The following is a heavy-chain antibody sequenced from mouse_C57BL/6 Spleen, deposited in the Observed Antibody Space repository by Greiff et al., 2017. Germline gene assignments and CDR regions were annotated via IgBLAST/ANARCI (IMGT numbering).Heavy chain of an antibody. D-gene: IGHD1-1*01. V-gene: IGHV1-76*01. CDR3: ARGTYYGSSYYAMDY. Sequence: VQLQQSGAELVRPGASVKLSCKASGYTFTDYYINWVKQRPGQGLEWIARIYPGSGNTYYNEKFKGKATLTAEKSSSTAYMQRSSLTSEDSAVYFCARGTYYGSSYYAMDYWGQGTSVTVSS. CDR1: GYTFTDYY. J-gene: IGHJ4*01. CDR2: IYPGSGNT.